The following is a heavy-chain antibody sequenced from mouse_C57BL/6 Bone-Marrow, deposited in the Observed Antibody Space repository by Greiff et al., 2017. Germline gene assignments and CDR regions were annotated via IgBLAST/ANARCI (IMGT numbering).Heavy chain of an antibody. CDR3: ASMVTTYAMDY. CDR2: ISDGGGYT. CDR1: GFTFSSYA. D-gene: IGHD2-2*01. V-gene: IGHV5-4*03. Sequence: EVKLVESGGGLVKPGGSLKLSCAASGFTFSSYAMSWVRQTPGKRLEWVATISDGGGYTYYTDNVKGRFTFSRDNAKNNLYLQMSHLKSEDTAMYYCASMVTTYAMDYWGQGTSVTVSS. J-gene: IGHJ4*01.